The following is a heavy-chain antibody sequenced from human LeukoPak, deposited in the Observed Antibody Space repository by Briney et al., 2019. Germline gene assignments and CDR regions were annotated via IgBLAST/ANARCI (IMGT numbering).Heavy chain of an antibody. J-gene: IGHJ4*02. D-gene: IGHD1-26*01. Sequence: PGGSLRLSCEVSGFTFSSYGMSWVRQAPGKGLEWVSGISASGGSTYYADSVKGRFTISRDNSKNTLYLQMNSLRAEDTAVYYCAARRRELPRGAHDYWGQGTLVTVSS. V-gene: IGHV3-23*01. CDR1: GFTFSSYG. CDR2: ISASGGST. CDR3: AARRRELPRGAHDY.